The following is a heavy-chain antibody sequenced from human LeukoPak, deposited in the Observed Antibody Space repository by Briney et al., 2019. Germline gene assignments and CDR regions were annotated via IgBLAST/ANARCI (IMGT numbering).Heavy chain of an antibody. CDR2: INHSGRT. D-gene: IGHD3-10*01. J-gene: IGHJ4*02. CDR1: GGSFSGDY. CDR3: AREGFGELSHFDY. Sequence: SETLSLTCVVYGGSFSGDYWSWIRQPPGRGLEWIGEINHSGRTNYNPSLKSRVTISVDTSKNQFSLKLSSVTAEGTAVYYCAREGFGELSHFDYWGQGTLVTVSS. V-gene: IGHV4-34*01.